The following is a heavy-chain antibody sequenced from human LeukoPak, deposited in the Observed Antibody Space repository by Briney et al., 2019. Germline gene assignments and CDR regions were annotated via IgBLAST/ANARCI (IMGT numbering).Heavy chain of an antibody. CDR2: IRFDGLRT. J-gene: IGHJ4*02. V-gene: IGHV3-30*02. Sequence: PGGSLRLSCATSGFTFSTYDMHWVRQAPGKGLEWVAHIRFDGLRTRYADSVKGRLTISRDNSKNTLYLQMNSLRAEDTAVYYCAKDRGAAAGFVDYWGQGTLVTVSS. CDR3: AKDRGAAAGFVDY. D-gene: IGHD6-13*01. CDR1: GFTFSTYD.